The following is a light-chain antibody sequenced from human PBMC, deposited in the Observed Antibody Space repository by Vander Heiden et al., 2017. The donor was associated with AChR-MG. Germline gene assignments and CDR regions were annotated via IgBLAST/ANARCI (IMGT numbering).Light chain of an antibody. Sequence: EIVLTQSPGTLSLSPGERATLPCRATQSVRSSSLAWYQQKPGQAPRLLIYDASKRATGIPDRFSGSGSGTDFNLTSRRLEPEDFALYYCQQYGRSPGTFGQGTKVEIK. CDR1: QSVRSSS. CDR3: QQYGRSPGT. J-gene: IGKJ1*01. V-gene: IGKV3-20*01. CDR2: DAS.